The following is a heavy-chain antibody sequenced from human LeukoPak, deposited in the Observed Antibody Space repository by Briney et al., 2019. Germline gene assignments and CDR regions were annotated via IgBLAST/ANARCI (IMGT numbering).Heavy chain of an antibody. J-gene: IGHJ4*02. V-gene: IGHV3-30*04. CDR3: ARDLYCGGDCYQMAYYFDY. CDR1: RFTFSSYA. Sequence: GGSLRLSCAASRFTFSSYAMHWVRQAPGKGLEWVAVISYDGSNKYYADSVKGRFTISRDNSKNTLYLQMNSLRAEDTAVYYCARDLYCGGDCYQMAYYFDYWGQGTLVTVSS. D-gene: IGHD2-21*02. CDR2: ISYDGSNK.